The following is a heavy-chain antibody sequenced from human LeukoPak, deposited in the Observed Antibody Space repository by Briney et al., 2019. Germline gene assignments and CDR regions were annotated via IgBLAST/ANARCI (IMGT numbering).Heavy chain of an antibody. D-gene: IGHD3-10*01. CDR3: ARTGWFETYYFDY. CDR2: IKQDGSEK. Sequence: GGSLRLSCAASGFTFSSYWMSWVRQAPGKGLEWVANIKQDGSEKYYVDSVKGRFTISGDNAKNSLYLQMNSLRAEDTAVYYCARTGWFETYYFDYWGQGTLVTVSS. J-gene: IGHJ4*02. V-gene: IGHV3-7*01. CDR1: GFTFSSYW.